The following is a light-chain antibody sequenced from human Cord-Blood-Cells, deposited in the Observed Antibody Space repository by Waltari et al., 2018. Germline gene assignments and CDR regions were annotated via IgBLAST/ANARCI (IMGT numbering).Light chain of an antibody. CDR1: SSHIGNNY. CDR2: DNN. CDR3: GTWDSSLSAGV. J-gene: IGLJ2*01. Sequence: QSVLPQPPSVSAAPGQKVTIYCSGSSSHIGNNYVSCYQQLPGTAPKLLIYDNNKRPSGIPDRFSGSKSGTSATLGITGLQTGDEADYYCGTWDSSLSAGVFGGGTKLTVL. V-gene: IGLV1-51*01.